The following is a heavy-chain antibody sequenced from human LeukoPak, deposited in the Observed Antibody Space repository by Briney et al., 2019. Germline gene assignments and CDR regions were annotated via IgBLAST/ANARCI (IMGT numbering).Heavy chain of an antibody. D-gene: IGHD3-10*01. CDR1: GFTFSSYS. CDR3: ARFLVRGGYGMDV. CDR2: ISSSSSYI. Sequence: GGSLRLSCAASGFTFSSYSMNWVRQAPGKGLEWVSSISSSSSYIYYADSVKGRFTISRDNAKNSLYLQMNSLRAEDTAVYYCARFLVRGGYGMDVWGQGTTVTVSS. J-gene: IGHJ6*02. V-gene: IGHV3-21*01.